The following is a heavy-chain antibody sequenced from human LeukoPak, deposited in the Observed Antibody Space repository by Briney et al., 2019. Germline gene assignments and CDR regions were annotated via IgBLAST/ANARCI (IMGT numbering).Heavy chain of an antibody. D-gene: IGHD5-18*01. CDR1: GFTFSSYS. CDR2: ISISSSYI. Sequence: PGGSLRLSCAASGFTFSSYSMNWVRQAPGKGVEWVSSISISSSYIYYADSVKGRFTISRDNAKNSLYLQMNSLRAEDTAVYYCGRYGTAMVYYYMDVWGKGTTVTVSS. J-gene: IGHJ6*03. V-gene: IGHV3-21*01. CDR3: GRYGTAMVYYYMDV.